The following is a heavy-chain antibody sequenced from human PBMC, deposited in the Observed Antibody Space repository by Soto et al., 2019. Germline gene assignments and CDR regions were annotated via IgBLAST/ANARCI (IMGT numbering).Heavy chain of an antibody. CDR2: IYYSGTT. CDR3: ARGRGYSYGLDP. CDR1: GGSISSYY. V-gene: IGHV4-59*08. Sequence: SETLSLTCTVSGGSISSYYWSWIRQPPGKGLEWIGYIYYSGTTSYSPSLKSRLAISLVTSKNQFSLSLTSVTAADTAVYYCARGRGYSYGLDPWGQGTLVAVSS. D-gene: IGHD5-12*01. J-gene: IGHJ5*02.